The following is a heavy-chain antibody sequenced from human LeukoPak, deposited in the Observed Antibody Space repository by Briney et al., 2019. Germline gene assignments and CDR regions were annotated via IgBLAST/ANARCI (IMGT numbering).Heavy chain of an antibody. J-gene: IGHJ4*02. CDR1: GDSISSRNW. CDR2: IHYSGRT. D-gene: IGHD1-1*01. CDR3: ARDFVTGADYFDY. V-gene: IGHV4-4*02. Sequence: PSETLSLTCAVSGDSISSRNWWSWVRQPPGKGLEWMGEIHYSGRTNYNPSLKSRVTISVDNSKNQFSLKLSSVTAADTAVYYCARDFVTGADYFDYWGQGTLVTVSS.